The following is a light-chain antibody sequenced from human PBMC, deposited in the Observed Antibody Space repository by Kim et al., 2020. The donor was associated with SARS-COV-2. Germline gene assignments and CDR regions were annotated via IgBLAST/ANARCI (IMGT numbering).Light chain of an antibody. Sequence: SYELTQPPSVSVAPGKTARITCGGNNIGSKSVHWYQQKPGQAPVLVIYYDSDRPSGIPERFSGSNSGNTATLTISRVEAGDETEYYCQVWDSSSDVFGTG. CDR3: QVWDSSSDV. CDR1: NIGSKS. J-gene: IGLJ1*01. CDR2: YDS. V-gene: IGLV3-21*04.